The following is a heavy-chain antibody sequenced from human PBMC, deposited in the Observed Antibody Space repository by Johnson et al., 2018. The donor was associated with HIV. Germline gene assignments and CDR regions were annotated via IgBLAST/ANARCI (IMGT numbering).Heavy chain of an antibody. CDR1: GFTVSSNY. CDR2: IYSGGNT. D-gene: IGHD6-13*01. Sequence: VQLVESGVGLVQPGESPRLSCAASGFTVSSNYMSWVRQAPGKGLEWVSVIYSGGNTYDADSVKGRFTISRDNSKNTLYLQMNSLRAEDTAVYYCAKVSSQGSIWYDAFDIWGQGTMVTVSS. J-gene: IGHJ3*02. CDR3: AKVSSQGSIWYDAFDI. V-gene: IGHV3-66*01.